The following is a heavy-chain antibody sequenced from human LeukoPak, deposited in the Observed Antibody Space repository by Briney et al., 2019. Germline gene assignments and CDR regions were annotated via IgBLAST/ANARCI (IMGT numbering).Heavy chain of an antibody. D-gene: IGHD2-15*01. CDR3: ARAGRYCSGGSCYLGYYYYYMDV. CDR1: GGTFSSYA. CDR2: IIPIFGTA. Sequence: SVKVSCKASGGTFSSYAISWVRQAPGQGLEWMGGIIPIFGTANYAQKFQGRVTITADESTSTAYMELSSLRSEDTAVYYCARAGRYCSGGSCYLGYYYYYMDVWGKGTTVTISS. J-gene: IGHJ6*03. V-gene: IGHV1-69*13.